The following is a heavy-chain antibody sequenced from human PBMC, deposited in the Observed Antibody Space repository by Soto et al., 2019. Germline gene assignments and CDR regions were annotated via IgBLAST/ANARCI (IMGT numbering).Heavy chain of an antibody. J-gene: IGHJ6*02. CDR1: GFSFSDFV. Sequence: QVQQMESGGGVVQPGRSLRLSCAASGFSFSDFVMHWVRQAPGKGLEWVAVISYDGSKKYHVDSVKGRFTIFRDNSKNTLFLQMNSLRDEDTAVYYCASSWVYYYYGVNVWGQGTTVTVS. CDR3: ASSWVYYYYGVNV. V-gene: IGHV3-30*03. CDR2: ISYDGSKK.